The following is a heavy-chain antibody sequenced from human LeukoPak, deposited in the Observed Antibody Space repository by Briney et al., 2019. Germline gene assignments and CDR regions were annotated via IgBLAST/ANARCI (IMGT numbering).Heavy chain of an antibody. J-gene: IGHJ4*02. D-gene: IGHD5-18*01. CDR3: ARTVDTAMELDY. Sequence: PSETLSLTCTVSGGSVSSGSYYWSWIRQPPGKGLEWIGYIYYSGSTNYNPSLKSRVTISVDTSKNQFSLKLSSVTAADTAVYYCARTVDTAMELDYWGQGTLVTVSS. CDR1: GGSVSSGSYY. V-gene: IGHV4-61*01. CDR2: IYYSGST.